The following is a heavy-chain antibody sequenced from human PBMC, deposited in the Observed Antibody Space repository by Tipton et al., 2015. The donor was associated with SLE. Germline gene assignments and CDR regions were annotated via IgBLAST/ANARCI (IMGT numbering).Heavy chain of an antibody. J-gene: IGHJ6*02. Sequence: SLRLSCAASGFTFSSYAMSWVRQAPGKGLEWVANIKQDGSEKYYVDSVKGRFTISRDNAKNSLYLQMNSLRAEDTAVYYCARVPTPLTIFGAGSVWGQGTTVTVSS. CDR3: ARVPTPLTIFGAGSV. V-gene: IGHV3-7*03. CDR1: GFTFSSYA. CDR2: IKQDGSEK. D-gene: IGHD3-3*01.